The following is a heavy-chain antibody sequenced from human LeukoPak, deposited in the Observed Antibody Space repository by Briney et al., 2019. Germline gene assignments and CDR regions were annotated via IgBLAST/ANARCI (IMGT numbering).Heavy chain of an antibody. CDR3: ASLSGGSFDY. D-gene: IGHD4-23*01. J-gene: IGHJ4*02. CDR1: GGSFSGYY. CDR2: INHSGST. Sequence: SETLSLTCAVYGGSFSGYYWSWIRQPPGKGLEWIGEINHSGSTSYNPSLKSRVTISVDTSKNQFSLKLSSVTAADTAVYYCASLSGGSFDYWGQGTLVTVSS. V-gene: IGHV4-34*01.